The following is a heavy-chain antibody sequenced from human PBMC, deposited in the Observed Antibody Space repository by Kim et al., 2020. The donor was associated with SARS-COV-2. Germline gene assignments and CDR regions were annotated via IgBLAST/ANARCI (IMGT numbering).Heavy chain of an antibody. CDR3: ARGGIGYCGGLDV. Sequence: ASVKVSCKASGYTFTIHSMHWVRQAPGQRLEWMGWINAGDGNTKYSQKFQGRVTITRDTSASTAYMELSGLSSEDTAVYYCARGGIGYCGGLDVWGQGST. J-gene: IGHJ6*02. V-gene: IGHV1-3*01. CDR1: GYTFTIHS. CDR2: INAGDGNT. D-gene: IGHD1-26*01.